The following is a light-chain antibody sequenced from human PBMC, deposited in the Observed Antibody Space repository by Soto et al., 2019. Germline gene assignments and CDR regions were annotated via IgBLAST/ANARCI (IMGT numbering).Light chain of an antibody. V-gene: IGLV4-69*01. CDR2: LNSDGSH. CDR1: SGHSSYA. CDR3: QTWVTGIQV. J-gene: IGLJ2*01. Sequence: QSVLTQSPSASASLGASVKLTCTLSSGHSSYAIAWHQQRPEKGPRYLMKLNSDGSHSKGDGSPDRFSGSSSGAERYLTISGLQSEDEADYYCQTWVTGIQVFGGGTKLTVL.